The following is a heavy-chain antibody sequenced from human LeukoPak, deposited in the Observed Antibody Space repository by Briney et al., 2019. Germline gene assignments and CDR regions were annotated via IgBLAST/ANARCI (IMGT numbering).Heavy chain of an antibody. J-gene: IGHJ4*02. V-gene: IGHV1-46*01. CDR3: ARDLYSSTTIGY. CDR2: INPSGGST. Sequence: GASVKVSCKASGYTFTSYYMHWVRQAPGQGLEWMGIINPSGGSTSYAQKFQGRVTMTRDMSTSTVYMELSSLRSGDTAVYYCARDLYSSTTIGYWGQGTLVTVSS. D-gene: IGHD6-13*01. CDR1: GYTFTSYY.